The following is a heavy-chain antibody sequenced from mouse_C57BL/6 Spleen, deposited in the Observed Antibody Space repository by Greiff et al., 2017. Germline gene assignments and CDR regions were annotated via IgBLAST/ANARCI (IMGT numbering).Heavy chain of an antibody. D-gene: IGHD2-1*01. Sequence: QVQLQQSGPELVKPGASVKISCKASGYAFSSSWMNWVKQRPGKGLEWIGRFYPGDGDTNYNGKFKGKATLTADKSSSTAYMQLSSLTSEDSAVYFCAKANGNYGGYFDYWGQGTTLTVSS. CDR1: GYAFSSSW. V-gene: IGHV1-82*01. J-gene: IGHJ2*01. CDR3: AKANGNYGGYFDY. CDR2: FYPGDGDT.